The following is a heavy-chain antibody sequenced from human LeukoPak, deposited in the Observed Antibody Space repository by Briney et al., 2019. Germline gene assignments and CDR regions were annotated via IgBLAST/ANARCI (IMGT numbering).Heavy chain of an antibody. CDR2: IYYSGST. CDR1: GGSFSGYY. V-gene: IGHV4-59*01. D-gene: IGHD1-26*01. J-gene: IGHJ4*02. Sequence: SETLSLTCAVYGGSFSGYYWSWIRQPPGKGLEWIGYIYYSGSTNYNPSLKSRVTISVDTSKNQFSLKLSSVTAADTAVYYCARARIVGAEYYFDYWGQGTLVTVSS. CDR3: ARARIVGAEYYFDY.